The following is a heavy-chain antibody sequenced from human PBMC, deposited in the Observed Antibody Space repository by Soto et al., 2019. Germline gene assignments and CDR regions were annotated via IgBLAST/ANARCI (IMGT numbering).Heavy chain of an antibody. CDR2: ISGSGDST. J-gene: IGHJ4*02. D-gene: IGHD6-13*01. V-gene: IGHV3-23*01. CDR3: AKSYSSKCYDYFDY. CDR1: GFTFSAFA. Sequence: GGSLRLSCAASGFTFSAFAMSWVRQAPGKGLEWVSAISGSGDSTYYADSVKGRFTISRDISKNTLYLQMSTLRAEDTALYYCAKSYSSKCYDYFDYWGQGTLVTFSS.